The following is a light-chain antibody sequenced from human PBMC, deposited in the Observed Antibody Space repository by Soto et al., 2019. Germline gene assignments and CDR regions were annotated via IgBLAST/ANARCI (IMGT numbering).Light chain of an antibody. J-gene: IGLJ1*01. Sequence: QSVLTQPASVSVSPGQSIIISCTGTSSDVGGYTYVSWYQQHPGKAPKLMTYDVSNRPSGVSNRFSGSKSGNTASLSISGLQAEDEADYYCSSFSTTTTLVFGTGTKVTVL. V-gene: IGLV2-14*03. CDR2: DVS. CDR3: SSFSTTTTLV. CDR1: SSDVGGYTY.